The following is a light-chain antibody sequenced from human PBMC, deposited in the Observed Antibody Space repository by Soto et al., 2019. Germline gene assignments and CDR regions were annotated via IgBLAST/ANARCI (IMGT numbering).Light chain of an antibody. J-gene: IGKJ4*01. CDR2: ATS. CDR3: QQRSDWPPSLT. V-gene: IGKV3-11*01. CDR1: QSVSSS. Sequence: EIVLTQSPATLPLSPGERATLSCRASQSVSSSLAWYQHKPGQAPRLLIYATSHRATDIPTRFSGSGSETDFTLTISSLEPEDFAVYYCQQRSDWPPSLTFGGGTKVEIK.